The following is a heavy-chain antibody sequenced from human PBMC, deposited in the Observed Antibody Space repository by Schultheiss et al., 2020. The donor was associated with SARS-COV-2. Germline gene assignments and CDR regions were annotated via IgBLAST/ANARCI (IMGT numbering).Heavy chain of an antibody. D-gene: IGHD4-23*01. V-gene: IGHV4-61*09. CDR3: ARDENYGGNSGFDP. CDR2: INHSGST. CDR1: GGSISSSSYY. Sequence: SCTVSGGSISSSSYYWSWIRQPAGKGLEWIGEINHSGSTNYNPSLKSRVTISVDTSKNQFSLKLSSVTAADTAVYYCARDENYGGNSGFDPWGQGTLVTVSS. J-gene: IGHJ5*02.